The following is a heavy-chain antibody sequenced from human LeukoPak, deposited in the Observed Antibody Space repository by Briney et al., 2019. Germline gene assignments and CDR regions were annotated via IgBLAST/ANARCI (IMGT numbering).Heavy chain of an antibody. CDR1: GFTFSSYE. CDR2: ISSSGSTI. CDR3: ARPYDILTGELGY. Sequence: GGSLRLSCAASGFTFSSYEMNWVRQAPGKGLEWVSYISSSGSTIYYADSVKGRFTISRDNAKNSLYLQMNSLRAEDTAVYYCARPYDILTGELGYWGQGTLVTVSS. V-gene: IGHV3-48*03. D-gene: IGHD3-9*01. J-gene: IGHJ4*02.